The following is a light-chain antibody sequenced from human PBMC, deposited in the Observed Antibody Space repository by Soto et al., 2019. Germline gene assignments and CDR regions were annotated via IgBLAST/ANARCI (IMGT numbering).Light chain of an antibody. V-gene: IGKV3-20*01. CDR1: QSISSSS. CDR3: QQHGNSPFT. Sequence: EIVLTQSPGTLSLSPGERATLPCRASQSISSSSVTWYQQKPGQAPRLLIYGASNRAPGIPDRFSGSGSGTDFTLTISRLEPEDFAVYYCQQHGNSPFTFGPGTTVDIK. J-gene: IGKJ3*01. CDR2: GAS.